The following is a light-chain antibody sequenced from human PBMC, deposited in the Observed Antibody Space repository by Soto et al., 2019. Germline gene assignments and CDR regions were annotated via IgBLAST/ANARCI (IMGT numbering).Light chain of an antibody. CDR3: QQSYNIPRT. CDR1: HTISYH. Sequence: DIQLTQSPASLSPSVGDRVTITCRASHTISYHLNWYQQKPGKAPNLLIYGAFNLRRGVPSRFSGSGSGAEFTLTITNLQPEDFATYYCQQSYNIPRTFGQGTKVDIK. V-gene: IGKV1-39*01. J-gene: IGKJ1*01. CDR2: GAF.